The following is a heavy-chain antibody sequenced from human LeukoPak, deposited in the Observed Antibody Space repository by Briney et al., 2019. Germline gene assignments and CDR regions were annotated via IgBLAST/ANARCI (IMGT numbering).Heavy chain of an antibody. CDR3: ARAAKSSGWFFDY. D-gene: IGHD6-13*01. CDR1: GGSVSGYY. CDR2: IFYSGST. Sequence: SETLSLTCTVSGGSVSGYYWSWIRQPPGKGLECIGYIFYSGSTNYNPSLKSRVTVSVDTSKNQLSLKLNSVTAADTAVYYCARAAKSSGWFFDYWGQGTLVTVSS. V-gene: IGHV4-59*02. J-gene: IGHJ4*02.